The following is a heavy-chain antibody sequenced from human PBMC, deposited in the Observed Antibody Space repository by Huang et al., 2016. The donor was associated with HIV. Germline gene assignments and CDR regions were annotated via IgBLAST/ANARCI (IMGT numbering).Heavy chain of an antibody. CDR2: IYYSGRT. V-gene: IGHV4-59*01. Sequence: QVQLQESGPGLVKPSETLSLTCTVSGGSISSYYWSWIRQPPGKGLEWIGYIYYSGRTNYNTSLKSRVTISVDTSKNQFSLKLTSVTAADTAVYYCARDTSEYYYGMDVWGQGTTVTVSS. J-gene: IGHJ6*02. CDR1: GGSISSYY. CDR3: ARDTSEYYYGMDV.